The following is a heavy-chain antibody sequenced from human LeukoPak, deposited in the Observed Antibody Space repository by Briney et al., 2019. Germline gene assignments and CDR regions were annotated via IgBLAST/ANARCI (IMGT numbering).Heavy chain of an antibody. CDR2: IYSSENT. V-gene: IGHV4-59*01. Sequence: SETLSLTCTVSGGSISRYYWSWIRQPPGKGLEWIGYIYSSENTYYNPSLNSRVTISVDTSKNQFSLKLTSVTAADTAVYYCARRNRDHYDSSGFLDWYFDVWGRGTLVTVSS. CDR3: ARRNRDHYDSSGFLDWYFDV. J-gene: IGHJ2*01. CDR1: GGSISRYY. D-gene: IGHD3-22*01.